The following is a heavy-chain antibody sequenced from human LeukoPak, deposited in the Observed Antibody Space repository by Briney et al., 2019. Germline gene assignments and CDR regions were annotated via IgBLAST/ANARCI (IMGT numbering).Heavy chain of an antibody. D-gene: IGHD1-14*01. V-gene: IGHV4-59*01. Sequence: SETLSLTRTVSCVSISSSYWSWTRHPPGKGLEWIVYSGNTNHNPSLESRVTIPVDTSKNQFFLRLTSVTAADTAVYYCARDRPGTTSLEYWGQGTLVTVSS. CDR2: SGNT. CDR1: CVSISSSY. J-gene: IGHJ4*02. CDR3: ARDRPGTTSLEY.